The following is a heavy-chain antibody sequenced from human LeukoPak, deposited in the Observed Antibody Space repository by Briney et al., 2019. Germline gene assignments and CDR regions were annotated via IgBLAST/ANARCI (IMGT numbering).Heavy chain of an antibody. D-gene: IGHD3-9*01. CDR3: ARDLRYFDWSSEYNWFDP. Sequence: SESLSLTCTVYGGSISSYYWGWIRQPAGKGLEWVGRIYTSGSTNYNPCLKSRVTMSVDTSKNQFSLKLSSMTAADTAVYYCARDLRYFDWSSEYNWFDPWGQGTLVTVSS. V-gene: IGHV4-4*07. J-gene: IGHJ5*02. CDR2: IYTSGST. CDR1: GGSISSYY.